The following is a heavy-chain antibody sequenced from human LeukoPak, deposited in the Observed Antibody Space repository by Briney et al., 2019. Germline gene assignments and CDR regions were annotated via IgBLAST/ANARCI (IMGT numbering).Heavy chain of an antibody. CDR1: GFTFSSYG. CDR3: ARAGELRYMDV. D-gene: IGHD3-16*01. CDR2: IRYDGSAQ. J-gene: IGHJ6*03. Sequence: PGGSLRLSCAASGFTFSSYGMYWVRQAPGKGLEWVTFIRYDGSAQYYADSLKGRFTISRDNAKNSLFLQMSSLRADDTAIYYCARAGELRYMDVWGKGTAVTVSS. V-gene: IGHV3-30*02.